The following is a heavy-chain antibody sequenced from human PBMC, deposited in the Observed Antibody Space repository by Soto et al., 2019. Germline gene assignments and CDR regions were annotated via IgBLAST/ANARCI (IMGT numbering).Heavy chain of an antibody. J-gene: IGHJ6*02. CDR2: IYYSGST. Sequence: SEMLSLTCTVSGGSISSSSYYWGWIRQPPGKGLEWIGSIYYSGSTYYHPSLLSRVTISADTSMNEFSLRLSSVTAADTAVYYCARLNGYCVSTGCHGYYGMDVWGQGTTVTVSS. CDR1: GGSISSSSYY. CDR3: ARLNGYCVSTGCHGYYGMDV. V-gene: IGHV4-39*01. D-gene: IGHD2-2*03.